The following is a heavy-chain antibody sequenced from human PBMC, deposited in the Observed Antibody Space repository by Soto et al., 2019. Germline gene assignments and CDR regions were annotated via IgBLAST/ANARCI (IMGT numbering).Heavy chain of an antibody. D-gene: IGHD5-18*01. CDR1: GFTFSSYA. CDR3: AKIDEPGYSYGYVDY. V-gene: IGHV3-23*01. J-gene: IGHJ4*02. CDR2: ISGSGGST. Sequence: PGGSLRLSCAASGFTFSSYAMSWVRQAPGKGLEWVSAISGSGGSTYYADSVKGRFTISRDNSKNTLYLQMNSLRAEDTAVYYCAKIDEPGYSYGYVDYWGQGTLVTVSS.